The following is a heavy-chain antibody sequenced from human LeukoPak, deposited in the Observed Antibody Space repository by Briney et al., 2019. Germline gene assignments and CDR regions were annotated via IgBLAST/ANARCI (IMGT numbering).Heavy chain of an antibody. V-gene: IGHV4-34*01. CDR1: GGSFSGYY. CDR2: INHSGTT. D-gene: IGHD1-26*01. CDR3: ARGGWELTLDY. J-gene: IGHJ4*02. Sequence: SETLSLTCAVYGGSFSGYYWSWIRQPPGKGLEWIGEINHSGTTNYNPSLKSRVTISVDTSKNQFSLKLSSVTAADTAVYYCARGGWELTLDYWGQGTLVTVSS.